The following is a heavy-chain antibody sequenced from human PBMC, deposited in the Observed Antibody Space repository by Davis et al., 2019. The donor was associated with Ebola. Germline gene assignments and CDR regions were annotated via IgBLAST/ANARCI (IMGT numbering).Heavy chain of an antibody. CDR2: ISYTGST. CDR1: GGSISTDY. D-gene: IGHD3-10*01. V-gene: IGHV4-59*08. CDR3: ARLYYGSGSYYNWFDP. J-gene: IGHJ5*02. Sequence: MPSETLSLTCTVSGGSISTDYWCWIRQPPGKGLEWIGYISYTGSTNFNPSLKSRVTISVDTSKNQVSLKLSSVTAADTAVYYCARLYYGSGSYYNWFDPWGQGTLVTVSS.